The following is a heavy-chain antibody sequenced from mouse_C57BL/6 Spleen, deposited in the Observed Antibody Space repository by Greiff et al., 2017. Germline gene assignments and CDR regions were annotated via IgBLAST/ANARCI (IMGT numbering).Heavy chain of an antibody. V-gene: IGHV1-26*01. CDR3: ARGDGSSPFDY. CDR1: GYTFTDYY. J-gene: IGHJ2*01. D-gene: IGHD1-1*01. Sequence: VQLQQSGPELVKPGASVKISCKASGYTFTDYYMNWVKQSHGKSLEWIGDITPNNGGTSYNQKFKGKATLTVDKSSSTAYMELRSLTSEDSAGYYCARGDGSSPFDYWGQGTTLTVSS. CDR2: ITPNNGGT.